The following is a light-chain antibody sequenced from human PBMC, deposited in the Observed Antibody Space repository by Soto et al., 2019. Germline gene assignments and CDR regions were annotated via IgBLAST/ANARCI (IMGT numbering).Light chain of an antibody. CDR1: QSVSSN. Sequence: EIVLTQSPATLSLSPGERATLSCRASQSVSSNLACYQQKPGQAPRLLIYGASTRATGIPARFSGSGSGTEFTLTISSLQSEDFAVYYCQQYNNWPLWTFGQGTKVDIK. V-gene: IGKV3-15*01. CDR3: QQYNNWPLWT. CDR2: GAS. J-gene: IGKJ1*01.